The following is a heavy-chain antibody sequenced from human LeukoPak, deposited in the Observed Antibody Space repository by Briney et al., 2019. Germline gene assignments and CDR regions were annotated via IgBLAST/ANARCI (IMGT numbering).Heavy chain of an antibody. CDR2: ISGSVGCS. V-gene: IGHV3-23*01. CDR3: AKDSRTTVVPGGAFDI. CDR1: GFTFSSYA. Sequence: GGSLRLSCAASGFTFSSYAMSWVRQAPGKGLESVSSISGSVGCSYYADSGKGRFTISRDNSKNTLYLQMNSLRAEDTAVYYCAKDSRTTVVPGGAFDIWGQGTMVTVSS. J-gene: IGHJ3*02. D-gene: IGHD4-23*01.